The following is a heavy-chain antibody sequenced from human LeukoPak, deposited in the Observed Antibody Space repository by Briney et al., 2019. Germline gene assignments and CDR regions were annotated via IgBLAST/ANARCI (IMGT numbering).Heavy chain of an antibody. CDR1: GFTFSSYG. J-gene: IGHJ4*02. CDR3: AKEPPRRYYDSSGYQAD. CDR2: IRYDGSNK. Sequence: GGSLRLSCAASGFTFSSYGMHWVRQAPGKGLEWVAFIRYDGSNKYYADSVKGRFTISRDNSKNTLYLQMNSLRAEDTAVYYCAKEPPRRYYDSSGYQADWGQGTLVTVSS. V-gene: IGHV3-30*02. D-gene: IGHD3-22*01.